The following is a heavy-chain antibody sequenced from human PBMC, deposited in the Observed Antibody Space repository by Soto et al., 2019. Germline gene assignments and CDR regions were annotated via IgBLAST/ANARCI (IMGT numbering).Heavy chain of an antibody. J-gene: IGHJ5*02. Sequence: LGESLKISCKGSGYSFTSYWISWVRQMPGKGLEWMGRIDPSDSYTNYSPSFQGHVTISADKSISTAYLQWSSLKTSDTAMYYCARPGLNIFTSGKSWFDPWGQGTLVTVSS. V-gene: IGHV5-10-1*01. CDR2: IDPSDSYT. CDR1: GYSFTSYW. CDR3: ARPGLNIFTSGKSWFDP. D-gene: IGHD3-9*01.